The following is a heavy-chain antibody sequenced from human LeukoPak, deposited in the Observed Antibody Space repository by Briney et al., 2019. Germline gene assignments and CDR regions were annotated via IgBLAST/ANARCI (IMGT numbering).Heavy chain of an antibody. CDR3: ARDSHIAGVAYYFDY. D-gene: IGHD6-13*01. J-gene: IGHJ4*02. V-gene: IGHV1-18*03. CDR2: ISAYSGNT. Sequence: ASVKVSCKASGYTFSAYGISWVRQAPGQGLEWMGYISAYSGNTNYAQRLQGRVTMTTDTSTSTAYMELRSLRSDDMAVYFCARDSHIAGVAYYFDYWGQGTLVTVSS. CDR1: GYTFSAYG.